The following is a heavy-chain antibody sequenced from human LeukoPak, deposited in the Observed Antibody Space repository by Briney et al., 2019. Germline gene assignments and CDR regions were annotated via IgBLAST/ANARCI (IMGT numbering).Heavy chain of an antibody. Sequence: GRSLRLSCAASGFTFSSYAMHWVRQAPGKGPEWVAVISYDGSNKYYADSVKGRFTISRDNSKNTLYLQMNSLRAEDTAVYYCARVRGYCSSTSCYSLDYWGQGTLVTVSS. V-gene: IGHV3-30*04. J-gene: IGHJ4*02. CDR1: GFTFSSYA. D-gene: IGHD2-2*02. CDR3: ARVRGYCSSTSCYSLDY. CDR2: ISYDGSNK.